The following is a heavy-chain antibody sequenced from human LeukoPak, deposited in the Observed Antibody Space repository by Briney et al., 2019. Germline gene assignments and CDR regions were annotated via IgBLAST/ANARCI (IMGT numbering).Heavy chain of an antibody. CDR3: ARDAYQYSSGWYFDY. J-gene: IGHJ4*02. D-gene: IGHD6-19*01. Sequence: GGSLRLSCAASGFTFTIYSMTWVRQAPGKGLEWVSTITVSGSTYYGDSVKGRFTISRDNAKNSLYPQMNSLRAEDTAVYYYARDAYQYSSGWYFDYWGQGTLVTVSS. CDR1: GFTFTIYS. CDR2: ITVSGST. V-gene: IGHV3-23*01.